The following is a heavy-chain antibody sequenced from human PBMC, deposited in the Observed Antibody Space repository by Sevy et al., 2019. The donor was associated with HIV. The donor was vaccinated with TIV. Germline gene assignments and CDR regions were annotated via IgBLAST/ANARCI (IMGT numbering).Heavy chain of an antibody. CDR1: GFTFSGSA. D-gene: IGHD2-15*01. V-gene: IGHV3-73*01. J-gene: IGHJ6*02. CDR3: TRPALLCSGGNCYYYGMDV. Sequence: GGSLRLSCAASGFTFSGSAMHWVRQASGKGLEWVGRIRSKANSYATAYAASVKGRFTISRDDSKNTAYLQMNSLKTEDTAVYYCTRPALLCSGGNCYYYGMDVWGQGTTVTVSS. CDR2: IRSKANSYAT.